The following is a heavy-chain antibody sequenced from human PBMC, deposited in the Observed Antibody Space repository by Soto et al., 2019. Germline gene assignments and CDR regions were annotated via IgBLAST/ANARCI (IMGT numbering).Heavy chain of an antibody. J-gene: IGHJ5*02. Sequence: EVQLVESGGGLVQPGGSLRLSCAASGFTFSSYWMSWVRQAPGKGLEGVANIKQDGSEKYYVDPVKGRFNLSSDNAKNSLYLPMNSLSAEDTAVYYCARYTQRIAADGTWFDPWGQGTLVTVSS. V-gene: IGHV3-7*01. CDR2: IKQDGSEK. D-gene: IGHD6-13*01. CDR1: GFTFSSYW. CDR3: ARYTQRIAADGTWFDP.